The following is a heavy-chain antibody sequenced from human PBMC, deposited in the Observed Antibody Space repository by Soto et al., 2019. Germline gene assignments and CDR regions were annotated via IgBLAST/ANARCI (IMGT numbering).Heavy chain of an antibody. D-gene: IGHD3-10*01. CDR1: GFTFSNYA. V-gene: IGHV3-23*01. Sequence: EVQMLESGGGLVHPGGSLRLSCAASGFTFSNYAMNWVRQAPGKGLEWVSSISGSGRNTYYADSVKGRLTISRDSSKNTLYLQMNSLRVEDTVVYYCAKDLNGSGSFTSYYHYGMDVWGQGTTVTVSS. J-gene: IGHJ6*02. CDR2: ISGSGRNT. CDR3: AKDLNGSGSFTSYYHYGMDV.